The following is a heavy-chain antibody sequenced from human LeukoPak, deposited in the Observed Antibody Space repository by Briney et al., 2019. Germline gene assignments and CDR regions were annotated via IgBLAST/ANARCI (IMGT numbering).Heavy chain of an antibody. CDR2: IYYSGST. CDR1: GGSISSGGYY. D-gene: IGHD3-3*01. V-gene: IGHV4-31*03. CDR3: ARAGAYDFWSGYPNAFDI. J-gene: IGHJ3*02. Sequence: PSETLSLTRTVSGGSISSGGYYWSWIRQHPGKGLEWIGYIYYSGSTYYNPSLKSRVTISVDTSKNQFSLKLSSVTAADTAVYYCARAGAYDFWSGYPNAFDIWGQGTMVTVSS.